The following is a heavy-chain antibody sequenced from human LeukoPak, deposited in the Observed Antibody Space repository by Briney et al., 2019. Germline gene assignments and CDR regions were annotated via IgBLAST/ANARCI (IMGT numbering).Heavy chain of an antibody. J-gene: IGHJ4*02. CDR2: ISANGQAT. CDR3: TRVADSSGSRLVD. CDR1: GFAFGTYA. D-gene: IGHD3-22*01. Sequence: PGGSLRLSCAGSGFAFGTYAMSWVRQAPGMGLEWVSSISANGQATYYADSVEGRFTISRDNAKNSLYLQMNSLRAEDTAVYYCTRVADSSGSRLVDWGQGTLVTVSS. V-gene: IGHV3-23*01.